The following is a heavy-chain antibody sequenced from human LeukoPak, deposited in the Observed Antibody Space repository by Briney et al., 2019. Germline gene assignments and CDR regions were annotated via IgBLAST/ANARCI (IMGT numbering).Heavy chain of an antibody. CDR3: ARVARYYDFWSGYSDIRRWFDP. CDR1: GGSFSGYY. CDR2: INHSGST. V-gene: IGHV4-34*01. Sequence: SETLSLTCAVYGGSFSGYYWSWIRQPPGKGLEWIGEINHSGSTNYNPSLKSRVTISVDRSKNQFSLKLSSVTAADTAVYYCARVARYYDFWSGYSDIRRWFDPWGQGTLVTVSS. J-gene: IGHJ5*02. D-gene: IGHD3-3*01.